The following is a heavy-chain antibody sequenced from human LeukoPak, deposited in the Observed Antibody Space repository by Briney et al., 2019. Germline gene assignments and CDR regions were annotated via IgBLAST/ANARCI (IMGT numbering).Heavy chain of an antibody. Sequence: GGSLRLSCAASGFTFSKYAMSWGRQAPGKGLEWVSTISGSSGSTYYADSVKGRFTISRDNSKNTLFLQMNTLRDDDTAVYYCAKFVSGDYFDYWGQGILVTVSS. V-gene: IGHV3-23*01. CDR2: ISGSSGST. J-gene: IGHJ4*02. D-gene: IGHD3-10*01. CDR1: GFTFSKYA. CDR3: AKFVSGDYFDY.